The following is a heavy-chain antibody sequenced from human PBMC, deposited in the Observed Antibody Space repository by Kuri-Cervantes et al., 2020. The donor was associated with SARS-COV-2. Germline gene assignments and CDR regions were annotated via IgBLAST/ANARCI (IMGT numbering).Heavy chain of an antibody. CDR2: ISSSSSYI. CDR3: ARLSSGWHYYFDY. Sequence: GESLKISCAASGFTFSSYSMNWVRQAPGKGLEWVSSISSSSSYIYYADSVKGRFTISRDNAKNSLYLQMNSLRAEDTAVYYCARLSSGWHYYFDYWGQGTLVTVSS. D-gene: IGHD6-19*01. V-gene: IGHV3-21*01. J-gene: IGHJ4*02. CDR1: GFTFSSYS.